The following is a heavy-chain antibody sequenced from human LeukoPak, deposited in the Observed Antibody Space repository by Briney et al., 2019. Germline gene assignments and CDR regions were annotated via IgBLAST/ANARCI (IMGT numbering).Heavy chain of an antibody. CDR3: ATTGDSSGWYDY. V-gene: IGHV1-24*01. D-gene: IGHD6-19*01. CDR2: FDPEDGET. J-gene: IGHJ4*02. CDR1: GYTLTELS. Sequence: ASVKVSCKVSGYTLTELSMHWVRQAAGKGREWMGGFDPEDGETIYAQKFQSRVTMTEDTSTDTAYMELSSLRSEDTVVYCCATTGDSSGWYDYWGQGTLVTVSS.